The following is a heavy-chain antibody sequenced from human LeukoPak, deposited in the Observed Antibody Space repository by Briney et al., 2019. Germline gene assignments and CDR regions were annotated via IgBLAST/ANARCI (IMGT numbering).Heavy chain of an antibody. Sequence: GGSLRLSCVASGFTVSSYYMSWVRQAPGKGLEWVSLICSSGDTTYADSVKDRFTISRDDSKNTLYLQMNSLGAEDAAVYYCASRGVNPIYWSFALWGRGTLVTVSS. J-gene: IGHJ2*01. V-gene: IGHV3-53*01. CDR2: ICSSGDT. CDR1: GFTVSSYY. CDR3: ASRGVNPIYWSFAL.